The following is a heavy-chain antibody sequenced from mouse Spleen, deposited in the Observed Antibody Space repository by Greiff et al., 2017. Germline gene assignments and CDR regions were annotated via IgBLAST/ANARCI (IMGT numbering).Heavy chain of an antibody. CDR1: GYTFTSYW. D-gene: IGHD4-1*01. CDR3: ARGVNWDRGFAY. CDR2: IYPGNSDT. J-gene: IGHJ3*01. Sequence: EVQLVESGTVLARPGASVKMSCKASGYTFTSYWMHWVKQRPGQGLEWIGAIYPGNSDTSYNQKFKGKATLTVDKSSSTAYMLLSSLTSEDSAVYFCARGVNWDRGFAYWGQGTLVTVSA. V-gene: IGHV1-5*01.